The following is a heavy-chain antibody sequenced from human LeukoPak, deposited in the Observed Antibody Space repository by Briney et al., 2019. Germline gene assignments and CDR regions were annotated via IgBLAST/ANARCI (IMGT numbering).Heavy chain of an antibody. D-gene: IGHD1-26*01. CDR2: ISSSSSTI. J-gene: IGHJ1*01. Sequence: PGGSLRLSCAASGFTFSSYSMNWVRQAPGKGLEWVSYISSSSSTIYYADSVKGRFTISRDNAKNSLYLRMNSLRDEDTAVYYCARGGIEWERRNADYFQHWGQGTLVTVSS. CDR1: GFTFSSYS. V-gene: IGHV3-48*02. CDR3: ARGGIEWERRNADYFQH.